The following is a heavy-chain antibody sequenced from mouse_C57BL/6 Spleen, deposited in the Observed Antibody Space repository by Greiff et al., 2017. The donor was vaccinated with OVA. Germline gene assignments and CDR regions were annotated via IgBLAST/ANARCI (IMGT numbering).Heavy chain of an antibody. CDR2: ISSGGSYT. J-gene: IGHJ4*01. CDR3: ARWSTTVGAMDY. CDR1: GFTFSSYG. D-gene: IGHD1-1*01. Sequence: EVQRVESGGDLVKPGGSLKLSCAASGFTFSSYGMSWVRQTPDKRLEWVATISSGGSYTYYPDSVKGRFPISRDNAKNTLYLQMSSLKAKDTAMDYCARWSTTVGAMDYWGQGTSVTVSS. V-gene: IGHV5-6*01.